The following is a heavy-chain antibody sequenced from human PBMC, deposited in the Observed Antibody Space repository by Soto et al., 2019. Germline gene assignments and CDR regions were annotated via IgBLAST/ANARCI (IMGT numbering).Heavy chain of an antibody. CDR3: AKDQIVVVVAATGIDYYMDV. J-gene: IGHJ6*03. D-gene: IGHD2-15*01. Sequence: EVQLLESGGGLVQPGGSLRLSCAASGFTFSSYAMSWVRQAPGKGLEWVSAISGSGGSTYYADSVKGRFTISRDNSKNSLLLEMNGLRAEDTAVYYCAKDQIVVVVAATGIDYYMDVWGKGTKVTVSS. CDR1: GFTFSSYA. CDR2: ISGSGGST. V-gene: IGHV3-23*01.